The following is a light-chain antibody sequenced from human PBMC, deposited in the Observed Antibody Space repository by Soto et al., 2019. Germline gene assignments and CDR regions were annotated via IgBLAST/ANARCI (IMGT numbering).Light chain of an antibody. V-gene: IGKV3-20*01. CDR2: DAS. CDR1: QSVGENY. J-gene: IGKJ4*01. Sequence: NVLTQSPGTLSLSPGESATLSCRASQSVGENYLAWFQHKPAQAPRLPIWDASSRATGIPDRFSGSGSGTDFTLTVSRLEPEDVAVYYCQQYADSPLTFGEGKKVEIK. CDR3: QQYADSPLT.